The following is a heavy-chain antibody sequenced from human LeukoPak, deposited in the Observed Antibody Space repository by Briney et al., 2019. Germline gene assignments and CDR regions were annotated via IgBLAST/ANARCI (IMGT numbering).Heavy chain of an antibody. J-gene: IGHJ5*02. Sequence: SETLSLTCTVSGGSITSYCWSWIRQPPGKGLEWIGYISYSGSTNYNPSLKSRVTISLDTSKNQFSLKLSSVTAADTAVYYCASGGYCSSTKCYPNWFDPWGQGTLVTVSS. CDR2: ISYSGST. CDR3: ASGGYCSSTKCYPNWFDP. CDR1: GGSITSYC. D-gene: IGHD2-2*01. V-gene: IGHV4-59*01.